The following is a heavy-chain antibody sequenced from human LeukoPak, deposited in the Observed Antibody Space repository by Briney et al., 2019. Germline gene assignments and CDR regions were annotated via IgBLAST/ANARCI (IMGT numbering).Heavy chain of an antibody. J-gene: IGHJ4*02. CDR1: GGTFSSYA. CDR3: ARDGSYYYDSSGYPPGDY. D-gene: IGHD3-22*01. Sequence: GASVKVSCKASGGTFSSYAISWVRQAPGQGLEWMGRIIPILGIANYAQKFQGRVTITADKSTSTAYMELSSLRSEDTAVYYCARDGSYYYDSSGYPPGDYWGQGTLVTVSS. CDR2: IIPILGIA. V-gene: IGHV1-69*04.